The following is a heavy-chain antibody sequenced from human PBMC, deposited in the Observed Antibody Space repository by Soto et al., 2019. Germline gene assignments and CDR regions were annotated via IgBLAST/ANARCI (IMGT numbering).Heavy chain of an antibody. CDR3: AKWNTNSLGGMDV. Sequence: EVQLLESGGGLVQRGGSLRLSCAASGFTFSNYAMNWVRQAPGKGLEWVSTIIGSGGATYYADSVKGRFTISRDNSKNTLHLQMNSLRAEDTAVYYCAKWNTNSLGGMDVWGRGTTVTVSS. V-gene: IGHV3-23*01. CDR1: GFTFSNYA. D-gene: IGHD1-1*01. J-gene: IGHJ6*02. CDR2: IIGSGGAT.